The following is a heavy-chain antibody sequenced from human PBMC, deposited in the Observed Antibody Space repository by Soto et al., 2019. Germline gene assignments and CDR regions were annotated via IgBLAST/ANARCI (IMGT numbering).Heavy chain of an antibody. D-gene: IGHD2-15*01. CDR3: ARDDCSGGICYSQGLDY. CDR1: GYTFTSYY. J-gene: IGHJ4*02. V-gene: IGHV1-46*01. CDR2: INPSGGST. Sequence: QVQLVQSGAEVKKPGASVKVSCKASGYTFTSYYMHWVRQAPGHGLEWMGIINPSGGSTSYAQKFQGRVTMTRDTSTSTVYMELSSRRSEETAVYYCARDDCSGGICYSQGLDYCGQGTLVTVSS.